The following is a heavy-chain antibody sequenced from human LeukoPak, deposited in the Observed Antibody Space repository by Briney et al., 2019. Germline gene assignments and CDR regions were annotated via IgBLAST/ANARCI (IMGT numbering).Heavy chain of an antibody. D-gene: IGHD6-19*01. J-gene: IGHJ5*02. CDR3: ARISSGWQGRWFDP. Sequence: SETLSLTCAVYGGSFSGYYWSWIRQPPGKGLEWIGEINHSGSTNYNPSLESRVTISVDTSKNQFSLKLSSVTAADTAVYYCARISSGWQGRWFDPWGQGTLVTVSS. CDR1: GGSFSGYY. CDR2: INHSGST. V-gene: IGHV4-34*01.